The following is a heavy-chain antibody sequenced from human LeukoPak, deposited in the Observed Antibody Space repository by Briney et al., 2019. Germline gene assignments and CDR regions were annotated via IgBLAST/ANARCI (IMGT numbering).Heavy chain of an antibody. V-gene: IGHV1-69*04. CDR3: ARDGTGRRKDFDY. D-gene: IGHD3/OR15-3a*01. CDR2: IIPILGIA. CDR1: GGTFSSYA. J-gene: IGHJ4*02. Sequence: SVKVSRKASGGTFSSYAISWVRQAPGQGLEWMGRIIPILGIANYAQKFQGRVTITADKSTSTAYMELSSLRSEDTAVYYCARDGTGRRKDFDYWGQGTLVTVSS.